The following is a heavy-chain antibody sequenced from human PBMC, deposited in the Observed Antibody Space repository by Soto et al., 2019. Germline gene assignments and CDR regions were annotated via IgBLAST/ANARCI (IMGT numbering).Heavy chain of an antibody. V-gene: IGHV3-9*01. D-gene: IGHD6-19*01. J-gene: IGHJ4*02. CDR1: GFTFDDYA. CDR3: AKEYSSGWYYVDY. Sequence: EVQLVESGGGLVQPGRSLRLSCAASGFTFDDYAMHWVRQAPGKGLEWVSGISWNSGSIGYADSVKGRFTISRDNAKNSLYLQMNSLRAEDTALYYCAKEYSSGWYYVDYWGQGTLVTVSS. CDR2: ISWNSGSI.